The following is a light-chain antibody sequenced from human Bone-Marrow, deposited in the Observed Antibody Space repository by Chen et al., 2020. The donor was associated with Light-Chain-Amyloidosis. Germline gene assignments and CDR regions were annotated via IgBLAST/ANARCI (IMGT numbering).Light chain of an antibody. V-gene: IGKV1-9*01. J-gene: IGKJ1*01. CDR1: QDISNS. Sequence: DIQLTQSPPFLSASVGDRVTITCRASQDISNSLAWYQQKAGTAPKVLIYGASTLQSGVPSRFSGSGSGTDFTLTINTLQPEDFATYYCQQSNSFPRTFGQGTKVEIK. CDR3: QQSNSFPRT. CDR2: GAS.